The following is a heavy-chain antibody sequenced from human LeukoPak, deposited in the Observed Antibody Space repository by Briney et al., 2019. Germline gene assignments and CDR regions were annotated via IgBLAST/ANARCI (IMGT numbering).Heavy chain of an antibody. J-gene: IGHJ4*02. CDR3: VSRLYQLLLSGADADY. Sequence: PGGSLRLSCAASGFTFSDYYMSWIRQAPGKGLEWVSYISSSGSTIYYADSVKGRFTISRDNAKNSLYLQMNSLRAEDTAVYYCVSRLYQLLLSGADADYWGQGTLVTVSS. V-gene: IGHV3-11*04. CDR2: ISSSGSTI. CDR1: GFTFSDYY. D-gene: IGHD2-2*01.